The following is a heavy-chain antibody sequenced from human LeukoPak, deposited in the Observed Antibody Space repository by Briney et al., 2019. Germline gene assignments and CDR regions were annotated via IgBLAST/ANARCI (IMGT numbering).Heavy chain of an antibody. V-gene: IGHV1-24*01. CDR1: GHALSDLS. Sequence: ASVKVSCKISGHALSDLSIHWVRQAPGRGPEWMGGFDPEVGDKMHAQKFQGRVTMTEDTSTDTAYMELSRLRSDDTAVYYCAREVDTAMVDYWGQGTLVTVSS. CDR3: AREVDTAMVDY. CDR2: FDPEVGDK. J-gene: IGHJ4*02. D-gene: IGHD5-18*01.